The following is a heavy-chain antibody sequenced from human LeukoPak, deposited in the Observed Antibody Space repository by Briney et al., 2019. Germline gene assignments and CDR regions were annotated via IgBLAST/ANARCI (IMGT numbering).Heavy chain of an antibody. J-gene: IGHJ4*02. CDR2: FYYSGST. Sequence: SETLSLTCTVSGGPISSSSYYWGWIRQPPGKGLEWIGSFYYSGSTYYNPSLKSRVTISVDTSKNQFSLKLSSVTAADMAVYYCARGELPFDYWGQGTLVTVSS. D-gene: IGHD1-26*01. CDR1: GGPISSSSYY. CDR3: ARGELPFDY. V-gene: IGHV4-39*01.